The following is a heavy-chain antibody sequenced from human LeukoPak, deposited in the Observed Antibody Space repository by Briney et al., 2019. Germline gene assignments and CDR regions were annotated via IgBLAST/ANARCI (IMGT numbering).Heavy chain of an antibody. D-gene: IGHD3-22*01. Sequence: PGGSLRLSCAASGFTLDDYGMSWVRQAPGKGLEWVSGINWNGGSTGYADSVKGRFTISRDNAKNSLYLQMNSLRAEDTAVYYCAKDTATMIVVVTYDAFDIWGQGTMVTVSS. CDR2: INWNGGST. J-gene: IGHJ3*02. V-gene: IGHV3-20*04. CDR3: AKDTATMIVVVTYDAFDI. CDR1: GFTLDDYG.